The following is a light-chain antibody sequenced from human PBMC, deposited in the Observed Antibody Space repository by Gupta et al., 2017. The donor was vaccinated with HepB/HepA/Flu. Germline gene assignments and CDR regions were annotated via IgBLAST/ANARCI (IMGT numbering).Light chain of an antibody. V-gene: IGLV2-11*01. CDR2: DVS. Sequence: QSALTQHRPVSGSPGQSVTMSCTGTSSDVGAYNYVSWYQQHPGKAPRLIIYDVSKRPSGVPDRFSGSKSGNTASLTISGLQADDEADYSCCSYAGTYTWVFGGGTKLTVL. J-gene: IGLJ3*02. CDR1: SSDVGAYNY. CDR3: CSYAGTYTWV.